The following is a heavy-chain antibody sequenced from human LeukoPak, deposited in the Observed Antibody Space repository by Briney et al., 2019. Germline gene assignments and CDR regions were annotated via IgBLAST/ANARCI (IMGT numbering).Heavy chain of an antibody. CDR3: ARDRGWQQFDY. J-gene: IGHJ4*01. V-gene: IGHV3-7*01. Sequence: GGSLRLSCVASGFTFSSSWMTWVRQAPGMGLERVANIKADGSGKYYVDSVRGRFSISRDNAKNSLYLELNSLRAEDTDVYFCARDRGWQQFDYWGQGTLVTVSS. CDR2: IKADGSGK. D-gene: IGHD5-24*01. CDR1: GFTFSSSW.